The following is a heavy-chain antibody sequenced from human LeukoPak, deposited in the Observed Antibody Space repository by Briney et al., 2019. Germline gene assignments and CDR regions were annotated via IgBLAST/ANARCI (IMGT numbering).Heavy chain of an antibody. CDR2: XXYDGSNK. J-gene: IGHJ5*02. V-gene: IGHV3-30*02. CDR1: GFTFSSYG. Sequence: PGGSLRLSCAASGFTFSSYGMHWVRQAPGKGLEWXXXXXYDGSNKCYADSVKGRFTISRDNSKNTLYPQMNSLRAEDTAVYYCAKEVLWFGEHGGWFDPWGQGTLVTVSS. CDR3: AKEVLWFGEHGGWFDP. D-gene: IGHD3-10*01.